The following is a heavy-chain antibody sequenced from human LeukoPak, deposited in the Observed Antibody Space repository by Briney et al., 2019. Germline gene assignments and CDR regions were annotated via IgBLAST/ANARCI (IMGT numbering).Heavy chain of an antibody. Sequence: SVKVSCKASGGTFSSYAISWVRQAPGQGLEWMGGIIPIFGTANYAQKFQGRVTITADESTSTAYMELSSLRSEDTAVYYCARAFSQYYDILTGYHSFDYWGQGNLVTVSS. CDR2: IIPIFGTA. V-gene: IGHV1-69*01. CDR3: ARAFSQYYDILTGYHSFDY. D-gene: IGHD3-9*01. J-gene: IGHJ4*02. CDR1: GGTFSSYA.